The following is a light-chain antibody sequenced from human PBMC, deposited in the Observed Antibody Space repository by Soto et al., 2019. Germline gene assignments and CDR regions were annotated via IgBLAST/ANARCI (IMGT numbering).Light chain of an antibody. J-gene: IGKJ1*01. CDR1: QSVSSSY. V-gene: IGKV3-20*01. CDR3: QQYNSYLWT. CDR2: DAS. Sequence: EIVLTQSPGTLSLSPGERATLSCRASQSVSSSYLAWYQQKPGQAPRLLIYDASTRATGIPARFSGSGSGTEFTLTISSLQPDDFATYYCQQYNSYLWTFGQGTKVDI.